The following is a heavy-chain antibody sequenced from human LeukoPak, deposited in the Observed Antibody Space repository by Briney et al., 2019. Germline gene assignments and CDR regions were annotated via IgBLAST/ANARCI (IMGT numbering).Heavy chain of an antibody. CDR1: GGSISSSSYY. Sequence: PSETLSLTCTVSGGSISSSSYYWGWIRPPPGKGLEWIGSIYYSGNTYYNPSLKSRVTISVDTSKNQFSLKLSSVTAADTAVYYCARLYYDILTGYYSTFDYWGQGTLVTVSS. V-gene: IGHV4-39*01. D-gene: IGHD3-9*01. CDR3: ARLYYDILTGYYSTFDY. CDR2: IYYSGNT. J-gene: IGHJ4*02.